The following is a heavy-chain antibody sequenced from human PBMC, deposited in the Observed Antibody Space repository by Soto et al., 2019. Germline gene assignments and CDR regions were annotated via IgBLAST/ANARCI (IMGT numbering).Heavy chain of an antibody. D-gene: IGHD3-10*01. CDR1: GGSIRSGGYS. CDR3: VRVPDGDWYFDL. V-gene: IGHV4-30-2*01. Sequence: QLQLQESGSGLVKPSQTLSLICAVSGGSIRSGGYSWSWIRQPPGKGLEWIGYIYHRGGTYYNPSLKSRDTIFIDRSKHQGSLKLCSVTAPDTAVYYCVRVPDGDWYFDLWGRGTLGTVSS. J-gene: IGHJ2*01. CDR2: IYHRGGT.